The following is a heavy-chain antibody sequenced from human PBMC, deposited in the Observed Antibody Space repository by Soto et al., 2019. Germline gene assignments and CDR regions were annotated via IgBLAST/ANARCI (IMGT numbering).Heavy chain of an antibody. Sequence: QMQLVQSGPEVKKPGTSVKVSCKASGSTFTSSAVQWVRQARGQRLEWIGWIVVGSGNTNYAQKFQERVTITRDMSTSTAYMELSSLRSEDTAVYYCAASDPMKWYYDSSGYSADYWGQGTLVTVSS. CDR2: IVVGSGNT. CDR1: GSTFTSSA. CDR3: AASDPMKWYYDSSGYSADY. V-gene: IGHV1-58*01. J-gene: IGHJ4*02. D-gene: IGHD3-22*01.